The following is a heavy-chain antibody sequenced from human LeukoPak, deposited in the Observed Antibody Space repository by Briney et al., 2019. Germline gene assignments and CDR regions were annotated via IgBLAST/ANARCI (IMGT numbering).Heavy chain of an antibody. D-gene: IGHD6-19*01. CDR1: GFTFNRYN. V-gene: IGHV3-21*01. CDR2: ISTSSSYI. J-gene: IGHJ4*02. CDR3: ARILDSAWGELGY. Sequence: GGSLRLSCAASGFTFNRYNMNWARRAPGKGLEWVSSISTSSSYIYYADSVKGRFTISRDNAKNSLYLEMNSLRAEDTAVYYCARILDSAWGELGYWGQGTLVTVSS.